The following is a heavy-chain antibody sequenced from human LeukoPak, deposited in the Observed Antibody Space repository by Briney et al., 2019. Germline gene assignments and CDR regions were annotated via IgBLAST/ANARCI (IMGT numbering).Heavy chain of an antibody. J-gene: IGHJ3*02. Sequence: PSETLSLTCTVSNYSISSGYYWAWIRQPPGKGLEWVSSISSSSSYIHYADSVKGRFTISRDNAKNSLYLQMNSLRAEDTAVYYCARFLRGATNALEIWGQGTMVTVSS. V-gene: IGHV3-21*01. CDR2: ISSSSSYI. CDR3: ARFLRGATNALEI. CDR1: NYSISSGYY. D-gene: IGHD1-26*01.